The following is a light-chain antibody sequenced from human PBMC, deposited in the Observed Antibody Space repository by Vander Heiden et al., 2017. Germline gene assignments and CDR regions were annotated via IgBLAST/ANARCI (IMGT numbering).Light chain of an antibody. J-gene: IGKJ4*01. CDR3: QQYGNWAPVT. CDR1: KSVRNK. CDR2: DTA. Sequence: VMTQSPATLSVSPGEGATLSCRASKSVRNKLAGYQQKPGQPPRILINDTATRAAGIPARFRGSGSEAEFTLTISSMRSEDFAVYYCQQYGNWAPVTFGGGTKVDVK. V-gene: IGKV3-15*01.